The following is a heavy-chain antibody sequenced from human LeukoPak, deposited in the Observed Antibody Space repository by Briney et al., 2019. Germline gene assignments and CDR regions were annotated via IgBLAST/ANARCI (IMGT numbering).Heavy chain of an antibody. V-gene: IGHV1-18*01. CDR2: ISGGSGKT. CDR3: ARARAAAGYYYYGMDV. D-gene: IGHD6-13*01. Sequence: GASVKVSCKASGYIFTSYGISWVRQAPGQGLEWMGWISGGSGKTKYAQKFQGRVTLTTDTSTNTAYMELRSLRSDDTAVYYCARARAAAGYYYYGMDVWGQGTTVTVSS. CDR1: GYIFTSYG. J-gene: IGHJ6*02.